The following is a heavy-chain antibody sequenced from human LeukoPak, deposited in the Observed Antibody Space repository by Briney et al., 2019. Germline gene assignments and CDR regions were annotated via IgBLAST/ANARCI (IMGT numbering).Heavy chain of an antibody. J-gene: IGHJ3*02. CDR3: ARLRELGDLKRAFDI. CDR1: GFTFSSHW. D-gene: IGHD7-27*01. V-gene: IGHV3-7*01. Sequence: GGSLRLSCTGSGFTFSSHWMSWVRQAPGRGLEWVANIKEDGSETYYLDSVKGRFTISRDNAKNSLYLQMNSLRAEDTAVYYCARLRELGDLKRAFDIWGQGTMVTVSS. CDR2: IKEDGSET.